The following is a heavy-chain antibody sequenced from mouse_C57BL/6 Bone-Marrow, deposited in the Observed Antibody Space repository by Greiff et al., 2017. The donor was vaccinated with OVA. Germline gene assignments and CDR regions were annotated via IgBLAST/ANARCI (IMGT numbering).Heavy chain of an antibody. J-gene: IGHJ2*01. V-gene: IGHV1-76*01. CDR3: ARGSPCDY. CDR1: GYTFTDYY. D-gene: IGHD6-2*01. CDR2: IYPGSGNT. Sequence: QVQLQQSGAELVRPGASVKLSCKASGYTFTDYYINWVKQRPGQGLEWIARIYPGSGNTYYNEKFKGKATLTAEKSSSTAYMQLSSLTSEDSAVYFCARGSPCDYWGQGTTLTVSS.